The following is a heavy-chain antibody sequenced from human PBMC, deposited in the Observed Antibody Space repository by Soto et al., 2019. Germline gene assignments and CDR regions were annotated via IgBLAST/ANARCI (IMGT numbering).Heavy chain of an antibody. CDR3: ARAPNYYDSSGYGGKAFDI. J-gene: IGHJ3*02. V-gene: IGHV4-59*01. CDR2: IYYSGST. D-gene: IGHD3-22*01. CDR1: GGSISSYY. Sequence: ASETLSLTCTVSGGSISSYYWSWIRQPPGKGLEWIGYIYYSGSTNYNPSLKSRVTISVDTSKNQFSLKLSSVTAADTAVYYCARAPNYYDSSGYGGKAFDIWGQGTMVTVS.